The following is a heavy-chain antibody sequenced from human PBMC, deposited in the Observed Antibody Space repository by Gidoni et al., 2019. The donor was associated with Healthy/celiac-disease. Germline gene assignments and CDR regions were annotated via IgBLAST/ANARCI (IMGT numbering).Heavy chain of an antibody. J-gene: IGHJ3*02. CDR1: GFTFSSYS. V-gene: IGHV3-21*01. CDR3: ARVGDYDFWSGYYNAFDI. D-gene: IGHD3-3*01. CDR2: ISSSSSYI. Sequence: EVQLVESGGGLVKPGGSLSLSCAASGFTFSSYSMNWVRQAPGTGLEWVSSISSSSSYIYYADSVKGRFTISRDNAKNSLYLQMNSLRAEDTAVYYCARVGDYDFWSGYYNAFDIWGQGTMVTVSS.